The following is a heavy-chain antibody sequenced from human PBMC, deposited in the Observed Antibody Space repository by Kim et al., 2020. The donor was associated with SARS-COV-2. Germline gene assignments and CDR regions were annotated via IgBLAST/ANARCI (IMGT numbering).Heavy chain of an antibody. D-gene: IGHD3-10*01. J-gene: IGHJ3*02. Sequence: ASVKVSCKASSYNFNSYGISWVRQAPGQGLEWMGWISAYNGNTDNAQKFQGRVTMTTDTSTNTGSMELRSLRSDDTAVYYCARTSYYYGSRSKRRGDDALDIWGQGTMVTVSS. CDR2: ISAYNGNT. V-gene: IGHV1-18*01. CDR3: ARTSYYYGSRSKRRGDDALDI. CDR1: SYNFNSYG.